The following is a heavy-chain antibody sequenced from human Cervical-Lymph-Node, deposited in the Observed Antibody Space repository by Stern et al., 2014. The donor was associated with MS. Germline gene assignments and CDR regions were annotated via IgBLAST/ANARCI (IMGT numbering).Heavy chain of an antibody. CDR1: GYSFSTYW. V-gene: IGHV5-51*03. Sequence: VQLVESGAEVKKPGESLKISCKASGYSFSTYWIGWVRQMPGKGLEWMGIIYPGDSDARYSPSFQGQVTFSADKSINTAYLQWSSLKASDTALYYCARTDLGGSDYWGQGTLVTVSS. CDR3: ARTDLGGSDY. D-gene: IGHD3-3*01. CDR2: IYPGDSDA. J-gene: IGHJ4*02.